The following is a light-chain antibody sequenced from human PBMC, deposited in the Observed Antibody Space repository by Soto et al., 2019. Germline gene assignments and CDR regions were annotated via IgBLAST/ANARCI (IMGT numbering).Light chain of an antibody. CDR1: QTVTGA. J-gene: IGKJ2*01. Sequence: EIVMTQSPATLSVSPGERATLSCRAGQTVTGALAWYQQKPGQAPRLLLYGASTRATGVPDRFSGSGSGTDFTLTISSLQSEDFAVYYCQQYNDWPPYTFGQGTNVEIK. CDR3: QQYNDWPPYT. CDR2: GAS. V-gene: IGKV3-15*01.